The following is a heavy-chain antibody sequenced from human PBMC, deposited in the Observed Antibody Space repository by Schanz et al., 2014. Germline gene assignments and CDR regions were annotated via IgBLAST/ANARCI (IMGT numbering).Heavy chain of an antibody. J-gene: IGHJ4*02. Sequence: EVQLVESGGGLVQPGGSLRLSCAASGFTFSTYWMHWVRQAPGKGLLWISHINSDGTTTTYADSVKCRVTISRANSKNTLYLQMNSLRAEDTAVYYCSKEHAGSDSLTALGNWGQGTLVTVSS. V-gene: IGHV3-74*01. CDR2: INSDGTTT. D-gene: IGHD3-9*01. CDR1: GFTFSTYW. CDR3: SKEHAGSDSLTALGN.